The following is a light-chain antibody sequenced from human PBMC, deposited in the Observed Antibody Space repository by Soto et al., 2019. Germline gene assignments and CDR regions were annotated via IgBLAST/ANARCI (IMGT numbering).Light chain of an antibody. Sequence: DIQMTQSPSTLSASVGDRVIITCRASQSINKWLAWYQQKAGKAPKLLIYEASSLQSGVPSRFSGSGSGTEFTLTINSPQPDDFATYYCQQHNSPPFTFGPGTKVDIK. J-gene: IGKJ3*01. CDR1: QSINKW. CDR3: QQHNSPPFT. CDR2: EAS. V-gene: IGKV1-5*03.